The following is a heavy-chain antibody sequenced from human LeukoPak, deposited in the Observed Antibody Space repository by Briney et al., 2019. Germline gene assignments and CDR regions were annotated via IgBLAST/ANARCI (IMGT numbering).Heavy chain of an antibody. J-gene: IGHJ4*02. CDR3: AKDRGDTIFDY. D-gene: IGHD5-18*01. CDR1: GFTFDDYA. CDR2: ISGSGGST. V-gene: IGHV3-23*01. Sequence: PGRSLRLSCAASGFTFDDYAMHWVRQAPGKGLEWVSAISGSGGSTYYADSVKGRFTISRDNSKNTLYLQMNSLRAEDTAVYYCAKDRGDTIFDYWGQGTLVTASS.